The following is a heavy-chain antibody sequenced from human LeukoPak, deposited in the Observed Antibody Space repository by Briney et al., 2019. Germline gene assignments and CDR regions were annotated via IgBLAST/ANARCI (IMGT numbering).Heavy chain of an antibody. CDR1: GFTVSSNY. J-gene: IGHJ4*02. CDR3: ARDRIAVAGTYFDS. Sequence: GGSLRLSCAASGFTVSSNYMSWVRQAPGKGLEWVSVIYSGGSTYYADSVKGRFTISRDNSKNTLYLQTNSLRAEDTAVYYCARDRIAVAGTYFDSWGQGTLVTVSS. CDR2: IYSGGST. V-gene: IGHV3-66*01. D-gene: IGHD6-19*01.